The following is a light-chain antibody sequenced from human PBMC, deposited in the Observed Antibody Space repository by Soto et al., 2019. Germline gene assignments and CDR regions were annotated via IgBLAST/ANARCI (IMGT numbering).Light chain of an antibody. J-gene: IGKJ5*01. CDR2: GTS. CDR3: QQRSNWPPIT. Sequence: EIVMTQSPATLSVSPGERATLSRRASQNIKNNLAWYQQKRGQGPRLLIFGTSTRATGIPARFSGSGSGTDFTLTISSLEPEDFAVYYCQQRSNWPPITFGQGTRL. V-gene: IGKV3-15*01. CDR1: QNIKNN.